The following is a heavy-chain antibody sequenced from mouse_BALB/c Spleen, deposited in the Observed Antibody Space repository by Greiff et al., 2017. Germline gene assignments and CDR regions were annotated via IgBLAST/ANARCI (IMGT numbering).Heavy chain of an antibody. CDR3: ARQLGQDY. D-gene: IGHD3-3*01. V-gene: IGHV5-6-4*01. J-gene: IGHJ2*01. CDR1: GFTFSSYT. Sequence: EVKVVESGGGLVKPGGSLKLSCAASGFTFSSYTMSWVRQTPEKRLEWVATISSGGSYTYYPDSVKGRFTISRDNAKNTLYLQMSSLKSEDTAMYYCARQLGQDYWGQGTTLTVSS. CDR2: ISSGGSYT.